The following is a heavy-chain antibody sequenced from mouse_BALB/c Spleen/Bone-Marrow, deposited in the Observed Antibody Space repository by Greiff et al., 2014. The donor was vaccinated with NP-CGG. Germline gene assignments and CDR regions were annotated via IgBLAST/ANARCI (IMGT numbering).Heavy chain of an antibody. V-gene: IGHV7-1*02. Sequence: EVMLVESGGGLVQPGGSLRLSCATSGFTFSDFYMEWVRQPPGKRLEWIAASRNKAKDYTTEYSASVKGRFIVSRDTSQSIPYLQMNALRAEDTAIYYCARDVGYGNYFVYWGQGTLVTVSA. CDR2: SRNKAKDYTT. D-gene: IGHD2-10*02. CDR3: ARDVGYGNYFVY. CDR1: GFTFSDFY. J-gene: IGHJ3*01.